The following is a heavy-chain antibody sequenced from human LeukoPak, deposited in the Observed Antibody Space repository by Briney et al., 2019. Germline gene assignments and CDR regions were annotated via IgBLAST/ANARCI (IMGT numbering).Heavy chain of an antibody. J-gene: IGHJ6*03. CDR3: TTSFYGDSTEYYYYYYMDV. CDR2: IKSKTDGGTT. Sequence: GGSLRLSCAASGFTFSNAWMSWVRQAPGKGLEWVGRIKSKTDGGTTDYAAPVKGRFTISRDDSKNTLYLQMNSLKTEDTAVYYCTTSFYGDSTEYYYYYYMDVWGKGTTVTISS. V-gene: IGHV3-15*01. D-gene: IGHD4-17*01. CDR1: GFTFSNAW.